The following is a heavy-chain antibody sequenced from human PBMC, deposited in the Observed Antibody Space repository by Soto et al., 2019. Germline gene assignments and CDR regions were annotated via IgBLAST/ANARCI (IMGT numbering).Heavy chain of an antibody. J-gene: IGHJ5*02. D-gene: IGHD3-22*01. CDR1: GYTFTSYG. CDR3: ARGQFTYYYDSRGYILDH. CDR2: ISAYNGNT. Sequence: ASVKVSCKASGYTFTSYGISWVRQAPGQGLEWMGWISAYNGNTNYAQKLQCRVTMTTDTSTSTAYMELRSLRSDDTAVYYCARGQFTYYYDSRGYILDHWGQGTLVTVSS. V-gene: IGHV1-18*01.